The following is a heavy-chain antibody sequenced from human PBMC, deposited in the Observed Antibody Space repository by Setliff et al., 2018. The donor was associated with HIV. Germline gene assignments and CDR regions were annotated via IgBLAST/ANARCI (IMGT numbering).Heavy chain of an antibody. V-gene: IGHV4-39*01. D-gene: IGHD3-3*01. CDR3: ARQIASGYWAFDS. CDR1: SDSISSRSDF. J-gene: IGHJ4*02. Sequence: SETLSLTCTVSSDSISSRSDFWWGWIRQPPGKGLEWIGSIYHTGQTYDNPSVKSRLTISVDTAENQFSLKLRSVTAAETAVYYCARQIASGYWAFDSWGQGTLVTVSS. CDR2: IYHTGQT.